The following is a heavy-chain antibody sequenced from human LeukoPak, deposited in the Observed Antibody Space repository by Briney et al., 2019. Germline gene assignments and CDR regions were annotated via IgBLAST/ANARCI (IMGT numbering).Heavy chain of an antibody. J-gene: IGHJ4*02. CDR1: GFTFSSYW. D-gene: IGHD3-9*01. Sequence: PGGSLRLSCAASGFTFSSYWMSWVRQAPGKGLEWVVNIKQDGSEKYYVDSVKGRFTISRDNAKNSLYLQMNSLRAEDTAVYYCARDALSGYSGYWGQGTLVTVSS. CDR3: ARDALSGYSGY. CDR2: IKQDGSEK. V-gene: IGHV3-7*01.